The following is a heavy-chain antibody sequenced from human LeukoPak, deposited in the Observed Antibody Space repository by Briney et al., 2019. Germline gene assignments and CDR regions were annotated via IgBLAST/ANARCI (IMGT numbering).Heavy chain of an antibody. CDR3: ARHGVSYCYYYMDV. CDR2: IYNRGST. CDR1: GASISSNY. V-gene: IGHV4-59*08. Sequence: SETLSLTCTVSGASISSNYWSWIRQPPGKGLEWIGYIYNRGSTNYNPSLKSRVTISADTSKNQFSLKLSSVTAADTAVYYCARHGVSYCYYYMDVWGKGTAVTVSS. J-gene: IGHJ6*03.